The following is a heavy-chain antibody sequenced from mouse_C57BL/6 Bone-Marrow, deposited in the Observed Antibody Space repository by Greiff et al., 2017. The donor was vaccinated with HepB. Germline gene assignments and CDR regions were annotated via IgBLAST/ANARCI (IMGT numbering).Heavy chain of an antibody. D-gene: IGHD4-1*02. V-gene: IGHV5-6*01. CDR3: ATQLCLGAMDY. J-gene: IGHJ4*01. Sequence: EVKLVESGGDLVKPGGSLKLSCAATGFTFSSYGMSWVRQTPDKRLEWVATISSGGSYTYYPDSVKGRFTIAKDNAKNTLYLQMSSLKSEDTAMYYCATQLCLGAMDYWGQGTSVTVSS. CDR2: ISSGGSYT. CDR1: GFTFSSYG.